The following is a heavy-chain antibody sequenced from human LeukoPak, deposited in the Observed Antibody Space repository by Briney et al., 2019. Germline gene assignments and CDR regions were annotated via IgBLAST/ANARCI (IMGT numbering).Heavy chain of an antibody. J-gene: IGHJ3*02. CDR3: AREHLYYYDSSGYSARAFDI. CDR1: GGSISSSSYY. D-gene: IGHD3-22*01. V-gene: IGHV4-39*07. Sequence: SETLSLTCTVSGGSISSSSYYWGWIRQPPGKGLEWIGSIYYSGSTYYNPSLKSRVTISVDTSKNQFSLKLSSVTAAHTAVYYGAREHLYYYDSSGYSARAFDIWGQGTMVTVSS. CDR2: IYYSGST.